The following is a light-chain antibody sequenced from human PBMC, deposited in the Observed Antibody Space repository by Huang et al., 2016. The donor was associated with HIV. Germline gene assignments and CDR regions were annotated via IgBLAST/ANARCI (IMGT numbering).Light chain of an antibody. V-gene: IGKV1-NL1*01. J-gene: IGKJ2*01. CDR1: QGITKS. Sequence: DIQMTQSPSSLSASVGDRVTITCRASQGITKSLVWYQQKPGKDPKLLLFSTSRLERGVPSMFSGIGSGTDFTLTISSLHPEDFATYYCQQYYNTPYTFGQGTKLEIK. CDR2: STS. CDR3: QQYYNTPYT.